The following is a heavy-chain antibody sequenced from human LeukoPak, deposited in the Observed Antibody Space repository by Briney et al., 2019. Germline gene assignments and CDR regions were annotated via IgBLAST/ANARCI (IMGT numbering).Heavy chain of an antibody. D-gene: IGHD1/OR15-1a*01. CDR2: ISSSGSTI. Sequence: GGSLRLSCAASGFTFSSYAMSWVRQAPGKGLEWVSYISSSGSTIYYADSVKGRFTISRDNAKNSLYLQMNSLRAEDTAVYYCARPHNNSLDNAFDIWGPGTRVTVSS. J-gene: IGHJ3*02. CDR1: GFTFSSYA. V-gene: IGHV3-48*04. CDR3: ARPHNNSLDNAFDI.